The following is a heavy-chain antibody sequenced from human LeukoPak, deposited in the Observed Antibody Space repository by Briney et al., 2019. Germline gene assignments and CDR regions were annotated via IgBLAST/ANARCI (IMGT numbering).Heavy chain of an antibody. CDR1: DGSTSSSDYY. D-gene: IGHD6-19*01. V-gene: IGHV4-39*01. CDR2: IYYSGST. Sequence: SETLSLTCTVSDGSTSSSDYYWGWIRQPPGKGLEWIGTIYYSGSTYYNPSLKSRVTISLDTSKKQFSLRLSSVTAADTAVYYCARIPPNSSGWSWYFDLWGRGTLVPISS. CDR3: ARIPPNSSGWSWYFDL. J-gene: IGHJ2*01.